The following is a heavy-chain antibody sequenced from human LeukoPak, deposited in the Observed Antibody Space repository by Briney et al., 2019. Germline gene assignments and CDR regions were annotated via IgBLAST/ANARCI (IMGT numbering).Heavy chain of an antibody. CDR1: GFTFSSYS. Sequence: GGSLRLSCAASGFTFSSYSMNWVRQAPGKGLEWVSSISSSSSYIYYADSVKGRFTISRDNAKNSLYLQMNSLRAEDTAVYYCARDRNWNVPYGMDVWGQGTTVTVSS. J-gene: IGHJ6*02. CDR2: ISSSSSYI. V-gene: IGHV3-21*01. CDR3: ARDRNWNVPYGMDV. D-gene: IGHD1-1*01.